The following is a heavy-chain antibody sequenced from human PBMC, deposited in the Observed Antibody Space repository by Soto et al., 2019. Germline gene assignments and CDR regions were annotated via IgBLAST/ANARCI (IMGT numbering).Heavy chain of an antibody. CDR1: GGTFSSYT. V-gene: IGHV1-69*02. D-gene: IGHD4-17*01. CDR2: IIPILGIA. CDR3: ARGPYGDYDHLAY. J-gene: IGHJ4*02. Sequence: QVQLVQSGAEVKKPGSSVKVSCKASGGTFSSYTISWVRQAPGQGLEWMGRIIPILGIANYAQKFQGRVTITADKSTSTAYRELSSLRSEDTAVYYCARGPYGDYDHLAYWGQGTLVTVSS.